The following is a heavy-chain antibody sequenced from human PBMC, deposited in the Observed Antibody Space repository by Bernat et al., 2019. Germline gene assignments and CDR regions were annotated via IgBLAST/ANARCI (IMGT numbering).Heavy chain of an antibody. Sequence: EVELVESGGGLAQPGRSLRLSCTASGFTFGDYPMSWVRQAPGKGLEWVGFIRSKAYGGTTEYAASVKGRFTISRDDSKSIAYLQMNSLRSEDTAVYYCTTDYTGWYTFDFWGQGTLVTVSS. CDR3: TTDYTGWYTFDF. J-gene: IGHJ4*02. D-gene: IGHD3-16*01. CDR1: GFTFGDYP. CDR2: IRSKAYGGTT. V-gene: IGHV3-49*04.